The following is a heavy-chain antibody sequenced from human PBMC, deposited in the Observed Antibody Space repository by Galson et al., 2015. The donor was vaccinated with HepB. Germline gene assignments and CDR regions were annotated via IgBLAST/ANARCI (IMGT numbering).Heavy chain of an antibody. Sequence: QSGAEVKKPGESLKISCKGSGYSFTSYWIGWVRQMPGKGLEWMGIIYPGDSDTRYSPSFQGQVTISADKSISTAYLQWSSLKASDTAMYYCARHKADPASRGLYYDFWSGYYKESRYYYGMDVWGQGTTVTVSS. CDR1: GYSFTSYW. J-gene: IGHJ6*02. V-gene: IGHV5-51*01. CDR2: IYPGDSDT. D-gene: IGHD3-3*01. CDR3: ARHKADPASRGLYYDFWSGYYKESRYYYGMDV.